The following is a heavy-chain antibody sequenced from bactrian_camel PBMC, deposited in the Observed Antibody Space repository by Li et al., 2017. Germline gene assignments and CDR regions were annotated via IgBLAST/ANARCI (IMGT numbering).Heavy chain of an antibody. J-gene: IGHJ4*01. V-gene: IGHV3S53*01. Sequence: QLVESGGGSVQAGGSLRLSCAASGYTVSSDSMGWFRQAPGKERDEVARIGSEGATTYADSVKGRFTISRDNSKNAVYLQMTNLKPEDTARYYCAATGMMMTIGGCLTQGTQVTVS. CDR1: GYTVSSDS. D-gene: IGHD5*01. CDR2: IGSEGAT.